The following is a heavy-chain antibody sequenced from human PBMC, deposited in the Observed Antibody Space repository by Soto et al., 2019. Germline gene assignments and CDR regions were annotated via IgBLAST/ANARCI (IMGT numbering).Heavy chain of an antibody. CDR2: IYYSGST. Sequence: QVQLQESGPGLVKPSQTLSLTCTVSGGSISSDGYYWSWIRQHPGKGLEWIGYIYYSGSTKYNPSLKSRVTISVNTSKNQFSLKQSSVTDADTAVYYCAAACLHDSGSYPFDYWGQGTLVTVSS. CDR3: AAACLHDSGSYPFDY. CDR1: GGSISSDGYY. J-gene: IGHJ4*02. D-gene: IGHD3-10*01. V-gene: IGHV4-31*03.